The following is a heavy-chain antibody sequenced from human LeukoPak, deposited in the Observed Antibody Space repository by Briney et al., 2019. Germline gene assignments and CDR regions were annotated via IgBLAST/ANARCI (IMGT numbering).Heavy chain of an antibody. CDR1: GGSISSRSYY. J-gene: IGHJ4*02. Sequence: SETLSLTCTVSGGSISSRSYYWSWIRQPPGKGLECIGYIYYSGSTNYNPSLKSRVTISIDTSKNQFSLNLRSVTAADTAVYYCATLRDGYEFDHWGQGTLVTVSS. CDR2: IYYSGST. CDR3: ATLRDGYEFDH. V-gene: IGHV4-61*01. D-gene: IGHD5-24*01.